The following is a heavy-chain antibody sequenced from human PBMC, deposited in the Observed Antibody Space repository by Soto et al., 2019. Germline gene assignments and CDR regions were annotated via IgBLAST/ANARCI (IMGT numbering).Heavy chain of an antibody. CDR2: IYNSGTT. CDR1: GGSVTRGGYY. V-gene: IGHV4-31*03. J-gene: IGHJ5*02. CDR3: ARDPAP. Sequence: QVQLQESGPGLVKPSETLSLTCTVSGGSVTRGGYYWSWIRQHPGKGLEWIGYIYNSGTTYHNPSLXSXXTISVDTSKNQFSLKLTSVTAADTAVYYCARDPAPWGQGTLVTVSS.